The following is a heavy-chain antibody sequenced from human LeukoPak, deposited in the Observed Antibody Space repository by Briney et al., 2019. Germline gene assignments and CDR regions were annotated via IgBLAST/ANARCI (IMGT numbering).Heavy chain of an antibody. CDR1: GFTFSNYA. J-gene: IGHJ4*02. V-gene: IGHV3-23*01. Sequence: GGSLRLSCVASGFTFSNYAMSWVRQTPGRGPEWVSGIRDSGGTTYYADSVTGRFTISRDNSNNTLWLQMNSLGAEDTAVYFCAKGYCAGGSCAHDHWGQGTLVTVSS. D-gene: IGHD2-15*01. CDR2: IRDSGGTT. CDR3: AKGYCAGGSCAHDH.